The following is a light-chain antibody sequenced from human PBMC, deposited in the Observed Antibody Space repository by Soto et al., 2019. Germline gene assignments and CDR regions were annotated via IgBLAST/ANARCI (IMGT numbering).Light chain of an antibody. J-gene: IGKJ2*01. CDR3: QQSYKTQHT. CDR1: PSISRW. CDR2: DAS. Sequence: DIQMTQSPSTLSASIGDRVPITVRASPSISRWLAWYPQKPGKGPKLLIYDASNLERGVPSRFSGSGSGTEFTLSISSLQSEDFATYYCQQSYKTQHTFGQGTKVDIK. V-gene: IGKV1-5*01.